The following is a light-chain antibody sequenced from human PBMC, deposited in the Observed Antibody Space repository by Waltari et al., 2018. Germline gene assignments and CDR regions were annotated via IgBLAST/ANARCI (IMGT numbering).Light chain of an antibody. Sequence: EIVLTQSPATLSLSPGDRATLSCRASQCVSSYLAWYQQKSGQAPRLPIYDASNRATGIPARFSGGGSGTDFTLTIGSLEPEDFAVYYCQQRSDWLLTFGGGTKVEIK. CDR3: QQRSDWLLT. CDR1: QCVSSY. CDR2: DAS. V-gene: IGKV3-11*01. J-gene: IGKJ4*01.